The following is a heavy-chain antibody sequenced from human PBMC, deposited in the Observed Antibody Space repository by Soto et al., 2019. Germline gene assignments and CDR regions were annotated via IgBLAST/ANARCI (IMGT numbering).Heavy chain of an antibody. V-gene: IGHV3-30*18. D-gene: IGHD2-15*01. Sequence: GGSLRLSCAASGFTFSSYGMHWVRQAPGKGLEWVAVISYDGSNKYYADSVKGRFTISRDNSKNTLYLQMNSLRAEDTAVYYCAKRGSWGEAPRGGEYCSGGSCYSDNDAFDIWGQGTMVTVSS. CDR1: GFTFSSYG. CDR2: ISYDGSNK. CDR3: AKRGSWGEAPRGGEYCSGGSCYSDNDAFDI. J-gene: IGHJ3*02.